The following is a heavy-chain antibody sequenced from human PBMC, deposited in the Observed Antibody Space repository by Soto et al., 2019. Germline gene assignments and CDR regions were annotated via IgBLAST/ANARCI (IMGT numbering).Heavy chain of an antibody. CDR2: TYYRSKWYN. J-gene: IGHJ5*02. CDR1: GDSVSSNSAA. Sequence: SQTLSLTCAISGDSVSSNSAAWNWIRQSPSRGLEWLGRTYYRSKWYNDYAVSVKSRITINPDTSKNQFSLQLNSVTPEDTAVYYCAPRASSGGSRATWLDPWGQGTLVTVYS. V-gene: IGHV6-1*01. CDR3: APRASSGGSRATWLDP. D-gene: IGHD2-15*01.